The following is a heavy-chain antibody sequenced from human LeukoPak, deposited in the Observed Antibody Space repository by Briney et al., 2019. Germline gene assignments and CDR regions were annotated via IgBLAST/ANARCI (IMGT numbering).Heavy chain of an antibody. CDR3: ARVAAAGSPAGY. V-gene: IGHV1-18*01. CDR1: SYTFTSYG. CDR2: ISAYNGNT. J-gene: IGHJ4*02. D-gene: IGHD6-13*01. Sequence: ASVKVSCKASSYTFTSYGISWVRQAPGHGLEWMGWISAYNGNTNYAQKLQGRVTMTTDTSTSTAYMELRSLRSDDTAVYYCARVAAAGSPAGYWGQGTLVTVSS.